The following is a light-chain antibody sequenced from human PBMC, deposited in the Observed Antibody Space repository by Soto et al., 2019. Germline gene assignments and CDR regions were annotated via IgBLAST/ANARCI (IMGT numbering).Light chain of an antibody. J-gene: IGKJ5*01. CDR2: GAS. V-gene: IGKV3-15*01. CDR1: QSVSIL. Sequence: EKVMTQSLATLSVSPGERATLSCRASQSVSILLAWYQQKPGQAPRLLVYGASSRATGIPARFSGSGSGTEFTLTISSLQSEDFAVYYCQQYNNWASITFGQGTRLEIK. CDR3: QQYNNWASIT.